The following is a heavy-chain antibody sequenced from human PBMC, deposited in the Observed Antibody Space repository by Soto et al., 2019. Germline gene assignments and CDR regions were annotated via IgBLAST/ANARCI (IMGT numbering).Heavy chain of an antibody. D-gene: IGHD3-3*01. J-gene: IGHJ5*02. V-gene: IGHV4-59*08. CDR2: IYYSGST. CDR1: GGSISSYY. Sequence: QVQLQESGPGLVKPSETLSLTCTVSGGSISSYYWSWIRQPPGKGLEWIGYIYYSGSTNYNPSLKSRVTISVDTSKNQFSLKLSSVTAADTAVYYCARHTDFWSGSNWFDPWGQGTLVTVSS. CDR3: ARHTDFWSGSNWFDP.